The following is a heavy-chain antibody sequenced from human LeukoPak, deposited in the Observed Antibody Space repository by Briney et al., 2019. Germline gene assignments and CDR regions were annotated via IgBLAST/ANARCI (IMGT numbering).Heavy chain of an antibody. Sequence: PGGSLRLSCAASGFTVISNYMSWVRQAPGKGLEWVSVIYSGGSTNYADSVRGRFTISRDTSKNTLYLQMNSLRGEDTAVYYCARNRFRLDYWGQGTLVTVSS. V-gene: IGHV3-66*01. J-gene: IGHJ4*02. CDR1: GFTVISNY. CDR2: IYSGGST. D-gene: IGHD3-16*02. CDR3: ARNRFRLDY.